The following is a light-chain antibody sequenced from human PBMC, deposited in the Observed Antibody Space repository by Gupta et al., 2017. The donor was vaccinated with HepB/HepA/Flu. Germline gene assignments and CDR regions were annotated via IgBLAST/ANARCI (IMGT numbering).Light chain of an antibody. Sequence: EIVLTQSPVTLSLSPGERATLSCRASQSVSSYLAWYQQKPGQSPRLLIYDASNRATGIPDRFSGSGSGTDFTLTISSREPEDFAVYYCQQRSNWLTVTFGHGTKVDIK. CDR3: QQRSNWLTVT. V-gene: IGKV3-11*01. J-gene: IGKJ3*01. CDR1: QSVSSY. CDR2: DAS.